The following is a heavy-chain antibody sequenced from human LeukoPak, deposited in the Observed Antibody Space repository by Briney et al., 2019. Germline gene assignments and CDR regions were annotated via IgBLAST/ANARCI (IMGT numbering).Heavy chain of an antibody. D-gene: IGHD3-10*01. CDR2: INHSGST. J-gene: IGHJ4*02. CDR3: ARDRGPLYYYGSGSYFDY. V-gene: IGHV4-34*01. CDR1: GGSFSGYY. Sequence: SETLSLTCAVYGGSFSGYYWSWIRQPPGKGLEWIGEINHSGSTNYNPSLKSRVTISVDTSKNQFSLKLSSVTAADTAVYYCARDRGPLYYYGSGSYFDYWGQGTLVTVSS.